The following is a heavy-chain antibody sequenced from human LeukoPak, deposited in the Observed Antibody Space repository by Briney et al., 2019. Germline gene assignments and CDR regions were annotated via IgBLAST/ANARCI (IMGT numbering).Heavy chain of an antibody. Sequence: GGSLRLSCAASGFTFSSYSMNWVRQAPGKGLEWVSSISSSNSYIYYADSVKGRFTISRDNAKNSLYLQMNSLRAEDTAVYYCARDLIADDQLPGWFDPWGQGTLVTVSS. V-gene: IGHV3-21*01. CDR3: ARDLIADDQLPGWFDP. CDR1: GFTFSSYS. CDR2: ISSSNSYI. D-gene: IGHD1-1*01. J-gene: IGHJ5*02.